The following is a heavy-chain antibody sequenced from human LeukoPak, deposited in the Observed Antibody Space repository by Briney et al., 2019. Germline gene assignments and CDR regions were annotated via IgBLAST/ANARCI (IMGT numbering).Heavy chain of an antibody. CDR1: GYTFTSYG. CDR3: ARDVVTYYDFWSGVDF. D-gene: IGHD3-3*01. J-gene: IGHJ4*02. CDR2: ISAYNGIT. Sequence: ASVKVSCKASGYTFTSYGISWVRQAPGQGLEWMGWISAYNGITNFAQKLQGRVTMTTDTSTSTAYMELRSLRSDDTAVYYCARDVVTYYDFWSGVDFWGQGTLVTVSS. V-gene: IGHV1-18*01.